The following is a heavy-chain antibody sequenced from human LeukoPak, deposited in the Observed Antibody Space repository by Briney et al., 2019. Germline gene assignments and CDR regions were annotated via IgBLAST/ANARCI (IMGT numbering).Heavy chain of an antibody. CDR3: ARAPYYGDYGATGWFDP. V-gene: IGHV4-38-2*01. CDR2: IYHSGST. D-gene: IGHD4-17*01. Sequence: SETLSLTCAVYGGSFSGYYWGWIRQPPGKGLEWIGSIYHSGSTYYNPSLKSRVTISVDTSKNQFSLKLSSVTAADTAVYYCARAPYYGDYGATGWFDPWGQGTLVTVSS. CDR1: GGSFSGYY. J-gene: IGHJ5*02.